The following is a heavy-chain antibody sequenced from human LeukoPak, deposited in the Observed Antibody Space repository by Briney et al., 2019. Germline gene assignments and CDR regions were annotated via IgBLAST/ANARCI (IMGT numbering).Heavy chain of an antibody. CDR1: AFTFSSYG. J-gene: IGHJ4*02. V-gene: IGHV3-33*01. CDR3: ARVLTYYFDY. Sequence: PGKSLRLSCAASAFTFSSYGMHWVRQAPGKGLEWVAVIWYDGRNKHYADSVKGRFTISRDNAKNTLYLQMNSLRAEDTAVYYCARVLTYYFDYWGQGTLVTVSS. CDR2: IWYDGRNK.